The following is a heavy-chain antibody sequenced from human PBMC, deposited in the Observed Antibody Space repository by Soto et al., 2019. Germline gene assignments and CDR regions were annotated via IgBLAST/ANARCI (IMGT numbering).Heavy chain of an antibody. CDR3: TSNLLLWLGEGPETTY. Sequence: GGSLRLSCVVSDFTFTNAWMNWVRQAPGKGLEWVGRIRSQTDGGTTDYAAAVKGRFIISRDESKNTLYLQMNSLKTEDTAMYYCTSNLLLWLGEGPETTYWGQGTLVTVSS. CDR2: IRSQTDGGTT. CDR1: DFTFTNAW. D-gene: IGHD3-10*01. J-gene: IGHJ4*02. V-gene: IGHV3-15*07.